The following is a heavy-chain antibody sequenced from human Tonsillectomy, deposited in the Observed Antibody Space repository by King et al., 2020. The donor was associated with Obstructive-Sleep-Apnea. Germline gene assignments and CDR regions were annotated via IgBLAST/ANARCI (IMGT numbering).Heavy chain of an antibody. CDR2: IDRRDSYI. Sequence: QLVQSGAEVKKPGESLRISCKGSGYSFTSYRISWVRQMPGKGLEWMGKIDRRDSYINYSPSFEGHVTISADKATTTAYLQWSSLKASDTAIYYCAGPEVTEVALYWGQGTLVTVSS. V-gene: IGHV5-10-1*03. CDR3: AGPEVTEVALY. J-gene: IGHJ4*02. CDR1: GYSFTSYR.